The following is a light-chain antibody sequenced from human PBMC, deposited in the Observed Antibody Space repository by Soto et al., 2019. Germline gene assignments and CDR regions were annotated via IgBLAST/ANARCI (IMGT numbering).Light chain of an antibody. V-gene: IGKV3-20*01. CDR3: QQYDSSPRT. CDR1: QIFSSTS. Sequence: EVVLTQFPGTLSLCPGERATLSCRASQIFSSTSLPWYQHNPGQAPRLLTSGASNRATGIPDRFSGSGSGTYFILTISRLEPEDFAVYYCQQYDSSPRTFGQGTKVDIK. CDR2: GAS. J-gene: IGKJ1*01.